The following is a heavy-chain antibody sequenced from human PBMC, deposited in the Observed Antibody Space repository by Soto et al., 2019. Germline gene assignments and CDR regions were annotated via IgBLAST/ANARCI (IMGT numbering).Heavy chain of an antibody. Sequence: QGQLVQSGAEVKKPGASVKLSCKASGFTFSNYGLNWVRQAPGQGLEWMGWVSANNGHTNYAQNLQGRVSMTTDTSTSTDYMELRGLTFDDTAVYYCARDMESVNAKHFFYYYAIAVWGQGTTVTVSS. D-gene: IGHD2-8*01. J-gene: IGHJ6*02. CDR3: ARDMESVNAKHFFYYYAIAV. CDR2: VSANNGHT. CDR1: GFTFSNYG. V-gene: IGHV1-18*01.